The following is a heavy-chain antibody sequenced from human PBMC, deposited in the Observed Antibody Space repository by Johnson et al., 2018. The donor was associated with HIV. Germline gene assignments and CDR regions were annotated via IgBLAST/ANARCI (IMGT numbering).Heavy chain of an antibody. CDR1: GFTFDDYG. CDR3: VKGIDSSSWYAFDI. V-gene: IGHV3-30*18. Sequence: QVQLVESGGGVVRPGGSLRLSCAASGFTFDDYGMTWVRQAPGKGLEWVAFVSYDGTNEFYADSVKGRFTVSRDSSKNTLYLQMNSLRAEDTAVYYCVKGIDSSSWYAFDIWGQGTMVTVSS. CDR2: VSYDGTNE. J-gene: IGHJ3*02. D-gene: IGHD6-13*01.